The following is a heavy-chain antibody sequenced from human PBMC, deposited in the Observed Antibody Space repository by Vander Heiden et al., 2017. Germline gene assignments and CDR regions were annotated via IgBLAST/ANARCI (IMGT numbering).Heavy chain of an antibody. Sequence: EVQLVEPGGGLVQPGGSLKLSCAAAGFTLTSYSLNWVRQAPGKGLEWVSYISSSSSTIYYADSVKGRFTISRDNAKNSLYLQMNSLRDEDTAVYYCARDGGGYSYGKGFDYWGQGTLVTVSS. CDR2: ISSSSSTI. D-gene: IGHD5-18*01. V-gene: IGHV3-48*02. CDR1: GFTLTSYS. J-gene: IGHJ4*02. CDR3: ARDGGGYSYGKGFDY.